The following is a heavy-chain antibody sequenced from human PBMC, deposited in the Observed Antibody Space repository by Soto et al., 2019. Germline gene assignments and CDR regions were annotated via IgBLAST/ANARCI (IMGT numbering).Heavy chain of an antibody. CDR2: ISYDGSNK. CDR1: GFTFSSYD. D-gene: IGHD2-2*02. CDR3: ARERYTDGNYCDY. J-gene: IGHJ4*02. Sequence: QVQPVESGGGVVQTGRSLRLSCAASGFTFSSYDMDWVRQAPGKGLEWVAVISYDGSNKYYADSVKGRFTISRDNSKNKRYKQMNTLRSEGTAVYYCARERYTDGNYCDYWGQGTLVTVSS. V-gene: IGHV3-30-3*01.